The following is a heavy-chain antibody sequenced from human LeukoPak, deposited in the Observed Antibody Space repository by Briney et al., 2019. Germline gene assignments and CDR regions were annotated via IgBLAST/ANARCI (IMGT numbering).Heavy chain of an antibody. V-gene: IGHV3-21*01. J-gene: IGHJ4*02. D-gene: IGHD2-21*02. Sequence: PGRSLRLSCAASGFPFSVYNTNWARQAPGKGLEWVSSISHSSTYIYYADSLKGRFTISRDNAKDSLYLQMNSLRAEDTAVYYCARDVTLDYWGQGSLVTVSS. CDR2: ISHSSTYI. CDR3: ARDVTLDY. CDR1: GFPFSVYN.